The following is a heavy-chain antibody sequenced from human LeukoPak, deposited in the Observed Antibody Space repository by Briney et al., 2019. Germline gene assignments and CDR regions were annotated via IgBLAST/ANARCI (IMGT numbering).Heavy chain of an antibody. CDR2: IWFDGSNK. D-gene: IGHD2-2*01. V-gene: IGHV3-30*02. CDR3: AKNYCSSTSCHASAIDY. CDR1: GFTFRSYG. J-gene: IGHJ4*02. Sequence: PGGSLRLSCTASGFTFRSYGMHWVRQAPGKGLEWVAVIWFDGSNKYYADSVKGRFTISRDNSKNTLYLQMNSLRAGDTAVYYCAKNYCSSTSCHASAIDYWGQGTLVTVSS.